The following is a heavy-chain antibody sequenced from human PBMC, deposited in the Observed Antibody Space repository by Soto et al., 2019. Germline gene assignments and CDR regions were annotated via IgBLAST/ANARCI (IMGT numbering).Heavy chain of an antibody. CDR2: ISHDGSTK. V-gene: IGHV3-30*18. CDR1: GFTFSSYG. J-gene: IGHJ2*01. D-gene: IGHD3-22*01. Sequence: QVQLVESGGGVVQPGRSLRLSCAASGFTFSSYGMHWVRQSPGKGLEWVAVISHDGSTKYYVDSVKGRFTISRDNSKNTLYLQMDSLRAEDSAVYYFAKPFQRSGDYYDIWFFDLWGRGTLVTVSS. CDR3: AKPFQRSGDYYDIWFFDL.